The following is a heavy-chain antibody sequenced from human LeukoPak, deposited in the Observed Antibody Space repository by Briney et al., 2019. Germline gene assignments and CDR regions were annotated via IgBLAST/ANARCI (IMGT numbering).Heavy chain of an antibody. Sequence: GASVKVSCKASGYTFTSYGISWVRQAPGQGLEWMGWINTNTGNPTYAQGFTGRFVFSLDTSVSTAYLQISSLKAEDTAVYYCASIHHPVEITFGGVIVGIDWYFDLWGRGTLVTVSS. CDR1: GYTFTSYG. V-gene: IGHV7-4-1*02. CDR2: INTNTGNP. CDR3: ASIHHPVEITFGGVIVGIDWYFDL. J-gene: IGHJ2*01. D-gene: IGHD3-16*02.